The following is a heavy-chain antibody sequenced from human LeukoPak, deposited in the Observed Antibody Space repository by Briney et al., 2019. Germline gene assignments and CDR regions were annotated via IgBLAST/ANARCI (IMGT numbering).Heavy chain of an antibody. Sequence: GGSLRLSCAASGFTVSSNYMSWVRQAPGKGLEWVSVIYSGGSTYYADSVKGRFTISRDNSKNTLYLQMNNLRAEDTAVYYCARDEDYYDSSGYDYWGQGTLVTVSS. CDR2: IYSGGST. J-gene: IGHJ4*02. CDR1: GFTVSSNY. V-gene: IGHV3-53*01. D-gene: IGHD3-22*01. CDR3: ARDEDYYDSSGYDY.